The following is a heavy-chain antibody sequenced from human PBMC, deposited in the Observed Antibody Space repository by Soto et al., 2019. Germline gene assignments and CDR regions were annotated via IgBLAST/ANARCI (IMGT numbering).Heavy chain of an antibody. V-gene: IGHV3-7*05. CDR3: ARGPGGSNDGTFNY. Sequence: EVQLVESGGGLVQPGGSLRLSCAASGFTVSIYWMKWVRQPPVKGLEWVANINQDGSEKNYVDSVRGRFTISRDNAKNSLYLQMSRLRAEDTAIYYCARGPGGSNDGTFNYWGQGALVTVSS. J-gene: IGHJ4*02. CDR2: INQDGSEK. D-gene: IGHD2-15*01. CDR1: GFTVSIYW.